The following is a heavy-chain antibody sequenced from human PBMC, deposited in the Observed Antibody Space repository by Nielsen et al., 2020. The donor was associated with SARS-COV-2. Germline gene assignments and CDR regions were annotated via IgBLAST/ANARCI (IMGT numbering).Heavy chain of an antibody. V-gene: IGHV3-30-3*01. CDR3: ARDPVAAAGGHYYGMDV. Sequence: GESLKISCAASGFTVSSNYISWVRQAPGKGLEWVAVISYDGSNKYYADSVKGRFTISRDNSKNTLYLQMNSLRAEDTAVYYCARDPVAAAGGHYYGMDVWGQGTTVTVSS. CDR1: GFTVSSNY. J-gene: IGHJ6*02. CDR2: ISYDGSNK. D-gene: IGHD6-13*01.